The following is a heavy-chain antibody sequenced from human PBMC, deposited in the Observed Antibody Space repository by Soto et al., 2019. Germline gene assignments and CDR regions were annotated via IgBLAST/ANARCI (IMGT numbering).Heavy chain of an antibody. CDR1: GFTFTNSA. CDR3: ARGGVSTRPFDY. D-gene: IGHD3-3*01. CDR2: IVVGSGNT. Sequence: SLKVSFKASGFTFTNSAVQWVRQARGQGLEWIGWIVVGSGNTNYAQRFQERVTITRDMSTSTAYMERSSLRASDTAMYYCARGGVSTRPFDYWGQGTPVTVSS. J-gene: IGHJ4*02. V-gene: IGHV1-58*01.